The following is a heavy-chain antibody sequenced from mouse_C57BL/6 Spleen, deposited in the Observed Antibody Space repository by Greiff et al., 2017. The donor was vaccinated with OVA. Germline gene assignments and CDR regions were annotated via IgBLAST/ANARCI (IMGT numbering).Heavy chain of an antibody. CDR3: ARSSPSYDYDEAYYAMDY. Sequence: QVQLQQSGAELVKPGASVKMSCKASGYTFTSYWITWVKQRPGQGLEWIGDIYPGSGSTNYNEKFKSKATLTVDTSSSTAYMQLSSLTSEDSAVYYCARSSPSYDYDEAYYAMDYWGQGTSVTVSS. J-gene: IGHJ4*01. CDR1: GYTFTSYW. V-gene: IGHV1-55*01. D-gene: IGHD2-4*01. CDR2: IYPGSGST.